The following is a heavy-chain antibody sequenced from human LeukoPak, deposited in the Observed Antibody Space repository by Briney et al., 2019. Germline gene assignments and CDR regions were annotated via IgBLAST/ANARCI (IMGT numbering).Heavy chain of an antibody. D-gene: IGHD3-22*01. Sequence: SETLSLTCTVSGGSISSSSYYWSWIRQPAGKGLEWIGRIYTSGSTNYNPSLKSRVTISVDTSKNQFSLKLSSVTAADTAVYYCARELTHYYDSSGDYYFDYWGQGTLVTVSS. CDR2: IYTSGST. J-gene: IGHJ4*02. CDR3: ARELTHYYDSSGDYYFDY. V-gene: IGHV4-61*02. CDR1: GGSISSSSYY.